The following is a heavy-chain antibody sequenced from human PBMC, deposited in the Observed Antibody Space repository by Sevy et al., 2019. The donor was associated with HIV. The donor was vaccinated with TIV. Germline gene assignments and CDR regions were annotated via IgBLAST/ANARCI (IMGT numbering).Heavy chain of an antibody. J-gene: IGHJ4*02. V-gene: IGHV1-69*13. CDR2: IIRIFGTA. Sequence: ASVKVSCKASGGTFSSYAISWVRQAPGQGLEWMGGIIRIFGTANYAQKFQGRVTITADESTSTAYMELSSLRSEDTAVYYYARGLFGSGYYDCPDYWGQGTLVTVSS. CDR1: GGTFSSYA. D-gene: IGHD3-22*01. CDR3: ARGLFGSGYYDCPDY.